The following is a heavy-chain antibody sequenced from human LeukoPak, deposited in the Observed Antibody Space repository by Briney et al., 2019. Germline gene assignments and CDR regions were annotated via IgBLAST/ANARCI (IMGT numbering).Heavy chain of an antibody. CDR2: LYYSGNT. CDR1: GGSISSYY. D-gene: IGHD2-2*01. V-gene: IGHV4-59*01. Sequence: PSETLSLTCTVSGGSISSYYWSWIRQPPGKGLEWIGYLYYSGNTNYNPSLKSRVTISVDTSKNQFSLKLSSVTAADTAVYYCARDLGYCSTTSCYNWSDPWGQGTLVTVSS. J-gene: IGHJ5*02. CDR3: ARDLGYCSTTSCYNWSDP.